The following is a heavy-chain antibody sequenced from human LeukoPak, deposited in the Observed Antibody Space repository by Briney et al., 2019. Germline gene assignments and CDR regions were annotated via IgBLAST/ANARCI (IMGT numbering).Heavy chain of an antibody. CDR1: GGSFSGYY. CDR2: INHSGST. J-gene: IGHJ4*02. V-gene: IGHV4-34*01. D-gene: IGHD2-21*01. Sequence: SETLSLTCAVYGGSFSGYYWSWICQPPGKGLEWIGEINHSGSTNYNPSLKSRVTISVDTSKNQFSLNLSSVTAADTAVYYCARHIVGSHFDYWGQGTPVTVSS. CDR3: ARHIVGSHFDY.